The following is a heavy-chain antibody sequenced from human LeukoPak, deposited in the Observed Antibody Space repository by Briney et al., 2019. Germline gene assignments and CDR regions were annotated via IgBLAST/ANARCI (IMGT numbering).Heavy chain of an antibody. D-gene: IGHD3-10*01. CDR3: AKDRTPYSRSGGYYLGAFDI. CDR2: LSGSGGGT. Sequence: GGSLRLSCAASGLTFSNYAMTWVRLAPGKGPEWVSSLSGSGGGTWYAGSVKGRFTISRDNSKNTLYLQMNSLRAEDTAVYYCAKDRTPYSRSGGYYLGAFDIWGHGTLVTVSS. CDR1: GLTFSNYA. V-gene: IGHV3-23*01. J-gene: IGHJ3*02.